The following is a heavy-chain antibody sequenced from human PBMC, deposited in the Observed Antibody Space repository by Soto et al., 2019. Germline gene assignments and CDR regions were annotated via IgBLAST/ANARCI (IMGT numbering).Heavy chain of an antibody. D-gene: IGHD1-1*01. CDR2: ITTSSSII. CDR3: ARAWIPF. Sequence: PGGSLRLSCAASGFTFSPYSMVWVRQAPGKGLEWLSYITTSSSIIHYADSVQGRFTISRDNVQNSLYLQMNSLRAEDTAVYYCARAWIPFWGQGTLVTVSS. J-gene: IGHJ4*02. V-gene: IGHV3-48*01. CDR1: GFTFSPYS.